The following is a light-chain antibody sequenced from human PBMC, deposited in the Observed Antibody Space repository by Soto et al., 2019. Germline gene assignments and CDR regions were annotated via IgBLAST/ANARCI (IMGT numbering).Light chain of an antibody. V-gene: IGKV3-20*01. CDR1: QGISSSF. J-gene: IGKJ1*01. CDR2: GTS. Sequence: EMVLTQSPGTLSLSPGERATLSCGASQGISSSFLAWYQQKPGQGPRLLIYGTSTRATGTPVRFSGSGSGTDHTLTISRLEPEDSAVYCCQQFGSSPWTFGQGTKVEIK. CDR3: QQFGSSPWT.